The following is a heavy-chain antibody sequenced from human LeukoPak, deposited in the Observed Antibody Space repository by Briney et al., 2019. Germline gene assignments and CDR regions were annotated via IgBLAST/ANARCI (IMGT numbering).Heavy chain of an antibody. CDR2: ISSSSTYI. CDR1: GFNFSIYS. V-gene: IGHV3-21*01. CDR3: ASRNWG. J-gene: IGHJ4*02. D-gene: IGHD3-16*01. Sequence: PGGSLRLSCAASGFNFSIYSMYWVRQAPGKGLEWVSSISSSSTYIFDADSVKGRFTISRDNAKSSVYLQMNDLRAEDTAVYYCASRNWGWGQGTLVTVSS.